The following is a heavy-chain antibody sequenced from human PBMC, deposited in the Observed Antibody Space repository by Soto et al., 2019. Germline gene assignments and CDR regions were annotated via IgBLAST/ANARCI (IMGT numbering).Heavy chain of an antibody. V-gene: IGHV1-8*01. D-gene: IGHD2-2*01. CDR3: ARECSSTSWYLDYYYYGMDV. CDR2: MNPNSGNT. CDR1: GYTFTSYD. J-gene: IGHJ6*02. Sequence: QVQLVQSGAEVKKPGASVKVSCKASGYTFTSYDINWVQQATGQGLEWMGWMNPNSGNTGYAQKFQGRVTMTRNTSISTAYMELSSLRSEEAAVYYCARECSSTSWYLDYYYYGMDVWGQGTTVTVSS.